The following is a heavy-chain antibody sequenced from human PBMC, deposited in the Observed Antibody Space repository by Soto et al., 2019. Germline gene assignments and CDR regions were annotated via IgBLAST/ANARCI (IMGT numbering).Heavy chain of an antibody. CDR2: ISYDGSNK. Sequence: PGGSLRLSCAASGFTFSSYAMHWVRQAPGKGLEWVAVISYDGSNKYYADSVKGRFTISRDNSKNTLYLQMNSLRAEDTAVYYCARDYDYDYVWESYRSNWFDPWGQGTLVTVSS. D-gene: IGHD3-16*02. V-gene: IGHV3-30-3*01. CDR1: GFTFSSYA. J-gene: IGHJ5*02. CDR3: ARDYDYDYVWESYRSNWFDP.